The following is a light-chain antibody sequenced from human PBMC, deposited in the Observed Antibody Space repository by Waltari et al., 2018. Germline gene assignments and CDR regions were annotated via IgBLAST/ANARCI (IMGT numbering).Light chain of an antibody. J-gene: IGLJ2*01. Sequence: QSVLTQPPSASGTPGQRVTISCSGSSSNIGSNTVNWYQQLPGTAPKVLIYGNKPRPSGVPDRFSGSKSGTSASLAITGVQSEDEADYYCAAWDDSLNGVVFGGGTKLTVL. V-gene: IGLV1-44*01. CDR3: AAWDDSLNGVV. CDR2: GNK. CDR1: SSNIGSNT.